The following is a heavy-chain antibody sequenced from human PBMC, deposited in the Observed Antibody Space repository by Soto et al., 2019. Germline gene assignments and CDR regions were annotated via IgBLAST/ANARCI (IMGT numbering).Heavy chain of an antibody. J-gene: IGHJ4*02. D-gene: IGHD1-26*01. CDR3: ARSCLVELPSCFDY. Sequence: ASVKVSCKASGGTFSSYAISWVRQAPGQGLEWMGGIIPIFGTANYAQKFQGRVTITADESTSTAYMELSSLRSEDTAVYYCARSCLVELPSCFDYWGQGTLVTVSS. CDR2: IIPIFGTA. V-gene: IGHV1-69*13. CDR1: GGTFSSYA.